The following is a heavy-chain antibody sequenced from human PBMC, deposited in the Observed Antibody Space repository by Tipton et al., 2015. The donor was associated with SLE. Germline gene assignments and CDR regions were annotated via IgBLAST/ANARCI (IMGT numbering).Heavy chain of an antibody. V-gene: IGHV4-4*08. CDR1: GGSISNYY. CDR3: ARLPDSSGWFAP. J-gene: IGHJ5*02. CDR2: THTSGST. Sequence: TLSLTCKVSGGSISNYYWSWIRLTSGERLEWIGYTHTSGSTNYNPSLKSRVSISVDTSKNQVSLKLTSVIAADTGVYYCARLPDSSGWFAPWSQGTLVTVSS. D-gene: IGHD3-10*01.